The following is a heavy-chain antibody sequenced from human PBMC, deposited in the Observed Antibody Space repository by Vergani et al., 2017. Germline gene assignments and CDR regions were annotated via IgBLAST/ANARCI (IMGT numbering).Heavy chain of an antibody. J-gene: IGHJ6*01. CDR3: AKGRARGYYYYGMDV. V-gene: IGHV3-23*01. CDR1: GFTFSSYA. D-gene: IGHD6-6*01. CDR2: ISGSGGST. Sequence: EVQLLESGGGLVQPGGSLRLSCAASGFTFSSYAMSWVRQAPGKGLEWVSAISGSGGSTYYADSVKGRFTISRDNSKNTLYLQMNRLRAEDTGVYYCAKGRARGYYYYGMDVWGRGTTVTVSS.